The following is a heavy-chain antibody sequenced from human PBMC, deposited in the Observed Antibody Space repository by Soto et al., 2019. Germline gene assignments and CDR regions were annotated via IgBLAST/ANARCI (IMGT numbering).Heavy chain of an antibody. V-gene: IGHV4-59*08. Sequence: PSETLSLTCTVSGGSISSYYWSWIRQPPGKGLEWIGYIYYSGSTNYNPSLKSRVTISVDTSKNQFSLKLSSVTAADSAMYYCAASLSGYSWFDPWGQGTLVTVSS. CDR3: AASLSGYSWFDP. J-gene: IGHJ5*02. CDR1: GGSISSYY. CDR2: IYYSGST. D-gene: IGHD3-22*01.